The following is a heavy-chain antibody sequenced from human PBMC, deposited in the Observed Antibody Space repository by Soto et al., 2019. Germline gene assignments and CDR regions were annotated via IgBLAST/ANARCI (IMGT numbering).Heavy chain of an antibody. J-gene: IGHJ4*02. D-gene: IGHD2-15*01. Sequence: SETLSLTCAVYGGSFSGYYWSWIRQPPGKGLEWIGEINHSGSTNYNPSLKSRVTISVDTSKNQFSLKLSSVTAADTAVYYCARIVVVAAMVIDYWGQGTLVTVSS. V-gene: IGHV4-34*01. CDR3: ARIVVVAAMVIDY. CDR1: GGSFSGYY. CDR2: INHSGST.